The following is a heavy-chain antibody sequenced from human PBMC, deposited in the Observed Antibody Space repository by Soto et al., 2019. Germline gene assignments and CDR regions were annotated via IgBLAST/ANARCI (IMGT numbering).Heavy chain of an antibody. Sequence: EVQPFESGGALVQPGGSLRLPCAASGFTFSSTAMSWVRQAPGKGLEWVSTISGNGGTTYYADSVRGRLTISRDNSKNTVYLQMNSLTGEDTAVYYCAHMTGFDYWGQGTLVTVSS. CDR2: ISGNGGTT. V-gene: IGHV3-23*01. D-gene: IGHD3-9*01. J-gene: IGHJ4*02. CDR3: AHMTGFDY. CDR1: GFTFSSTA.